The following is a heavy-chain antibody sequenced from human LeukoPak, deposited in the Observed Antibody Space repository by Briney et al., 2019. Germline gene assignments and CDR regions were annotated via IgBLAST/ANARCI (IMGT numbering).Heavy chain of an antibody. CDR1: GGTFSSYA. D-gene: IGHD6-13*01. Sequence: ASVKVSCKASGGTFSSYAITWVRQAPGQGLEWMGRIIPIFGTANYAQKFQGRVTITTDESTSTAYMELSTLRSDDTAVYYCTRERPPGDSSNWFLEGYFDIWGQGTLVTVSS. CDR3: TRERPPGDSSNWFLEGYFDI. J-gene: IGHJ4*02. V-gene: IGHV1-69*05. CDR2: IIPIFGTA.